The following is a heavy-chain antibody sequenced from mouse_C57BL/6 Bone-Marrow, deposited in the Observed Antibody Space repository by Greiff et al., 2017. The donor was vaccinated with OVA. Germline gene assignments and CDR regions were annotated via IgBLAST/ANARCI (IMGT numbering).Heavy chain of an antibody. CDR3: TEGLRQSY. Sequence: EVKLVESGGGLVQPGGSMKLSCVASGFTFSNYWMNWVRQSPEKGLEWVAQIRLKSDNYATHYAESVKGRFTISRDASKTSVYLQMNNLRAEDTGIYYCTEGLRQSYWGQGTTLTVSS. CDR1: GFTFSNYW. D-gene: IGHD2-4*01. CDR2: IRLKSDNYAT. J-gene: IGHJ2*01. V-gene: IGHV6-3*01.